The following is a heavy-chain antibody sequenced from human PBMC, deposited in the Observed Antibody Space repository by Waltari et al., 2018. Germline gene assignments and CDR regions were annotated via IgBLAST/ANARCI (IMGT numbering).Heavy chain of an antibody. CDR3: ARDLGSDYGNRDY. J-gene: IGHJ4*02. Sequence: QVHLVQSGAEVKKPGASVKVSCKASGYTFTGYYIQWVRRAPGQGLEWMARINPNSDDTNYAQKFQGRVTLTRDTSINTAYMELSSLKSDDTAVYYCARDLGSDYGNRDYWGQGTLVTVPS. CDR1: GYTFTGYY. CDR2: INPNSDDT. D-gene: IGHD4-17*01. V-gene: IGHV1-2*06.